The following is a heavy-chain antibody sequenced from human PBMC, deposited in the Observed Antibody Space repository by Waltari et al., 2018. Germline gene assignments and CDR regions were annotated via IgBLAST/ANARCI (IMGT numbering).Heavy chain of an antibody. Sequence: EVQLVESGGGLVKPGGSLRLACAASGFTFSSFFMSWVRQVQGKGLGWVSSITHHNRYTHYADSVKGRFTISRDNYKNCLCLQMNSLRVEDTAVYFCARISSTSPRGGMDVWGQGTTVTVSS. CDR2: ITHHNRYT. CDR1: GFTFSSFF. D-gene: IGHD2-2*01. J-gene: IGHJ6*02. V-gene: IGHV3-21*02. CDR3: ARISSTSPRGGMDV.